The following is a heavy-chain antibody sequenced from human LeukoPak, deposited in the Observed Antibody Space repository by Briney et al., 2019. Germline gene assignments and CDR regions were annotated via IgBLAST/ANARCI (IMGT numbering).Heavy chain of an antibody. Sequence: PGGSLRLSCAASGFTFNSYWMGWVRQAPGSGLEWVANIKPDGSEKYYVDSVKGRFTISRDNAKNSLYLHMSSLRAEDTAIYFCARQPTTATFDYWGQGTLATVSS. CDR1: GFTFNSYW. CDR2: IKPDGSEK. CDR3: ARQPTTATFDY. J-gene: IGHJ4*02. V-gene: IGHV3-7*01. D-gene: IGHD4-17*01.